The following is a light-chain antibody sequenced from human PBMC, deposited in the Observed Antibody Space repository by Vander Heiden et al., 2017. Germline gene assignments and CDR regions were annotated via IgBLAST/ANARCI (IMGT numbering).Light chain of an antibody. CDR3: SSYTSSNTGV. Sequence: QSALPPPSSASGAPGPSITISCTGSSSDVGGYNDVSWYQQHPGKAPKLMIYDVTNRPSGVSNRFSGSKSGNTASLTSSGLQAEDDADYFCSSYTSSNTGVFGGGTKLTVL. CDR2: DVT. CDR1: SSDVGGYND. J-gene: IGLJ3*02. V-gene: IGLV2-14*03.